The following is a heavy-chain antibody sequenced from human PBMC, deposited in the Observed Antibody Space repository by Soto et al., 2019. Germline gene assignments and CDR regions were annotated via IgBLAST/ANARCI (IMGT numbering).Heavy chain of an antibody. CDR1: GGSISSYY. Sequence: QVQLQESGPGLVKHSETLSLTCTVSGGSISSYYWSWIRQPPGKGLEWIGYIYYSGSTNYNPSLKSRVTISVDTSKNQFSLKLSSVTAADTAVYYCAGGLVRSYYYYGMDVWGQGTTVTVSS. CDR2: IYYSGST. D-gene: IGHD6-19*01. J-gene: IGHJ6*02. CDR3: AGGLVRSYYYYGMDV. V-gene: IGHV4-59*01.